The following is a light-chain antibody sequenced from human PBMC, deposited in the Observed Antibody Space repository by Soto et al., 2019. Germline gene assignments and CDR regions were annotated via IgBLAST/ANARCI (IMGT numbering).Light chain of an antibody. J-gene: IGKJ5*01. CDR1: QSVSSSY. Sequence: EIRLSQSPGTLSLSPGERATLSCRASQSVSSSYLGWYQQKPGQAPRLLIYGASSRATGIPDRFSGSGSGTDFTLTISRLEPEDFAVYYCQQYGSSPMTFGQGTLLEI. CDR2: GAS. V-gene: IGKV3-20*01. CDR3: QQYGSSPMT.